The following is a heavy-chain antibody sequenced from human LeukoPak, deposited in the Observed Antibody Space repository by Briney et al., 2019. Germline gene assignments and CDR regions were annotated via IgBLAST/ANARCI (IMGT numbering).Heavy chain of an antibody. J-gene: IGHJ4*02. CDR2: INPNSGGT. V-gene: IGHV1-2*02. D-gene: IGHD4-17*01. Sequence: ASVKVSCTASGYTFTGYYMHWVRQAPGQGLEWMGWINPNSGGTNYAQKFQGRVTMTRDTSISTAYMELSRLRSDDTAVYYCASSDGDPTNYFDYWGQGTLVTVSS. CDR1: GYTFTGYY. CDR3: ASSDGDPTNYFDY.